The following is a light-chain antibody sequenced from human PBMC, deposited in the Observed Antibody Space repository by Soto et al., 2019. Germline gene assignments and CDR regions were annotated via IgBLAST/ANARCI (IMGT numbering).Light chain of an antibody. J-gene: IGKJ1*01. CDR3: QQHNDSPAT. V-gene: IGKV3-15*01. CDR2: GAS. CDR1: QNVRSN. Sequence: EIVMTQSPDTLSVSPGERVTLSCRASQNVRSNLAWYHQKAGQAPRLLIYGASTRANDIPARFSGSGSGTEFTLTISSLQSEDSAIYYCQQHNDSPATFGQGTKVEIK.